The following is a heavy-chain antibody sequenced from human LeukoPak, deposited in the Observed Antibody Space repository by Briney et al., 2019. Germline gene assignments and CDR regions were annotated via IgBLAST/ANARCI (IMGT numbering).Heavy chain of an antibody. J-gene: IGHJ4*02. D-gene: IGHD2/OR15-2a*01. V-gene: IGHV3-21*01. Sequence: GRSLRLSCAASGFTFSTYAMHWVRQAPGKGLEWVSSISSSSSYIYYADSVKGRFTVSRDDSKNTLYLQMNSLRGDDTAVYYCAKDGTSYYYIYYWGQGTLVTVSS. CDR2: ISSSSSYI. CDR1: GFTFSTYA. CDR3: AKDGTSYYYIYY.